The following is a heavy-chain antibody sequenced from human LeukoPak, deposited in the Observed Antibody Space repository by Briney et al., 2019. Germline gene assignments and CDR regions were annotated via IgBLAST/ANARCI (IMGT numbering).Heavy chain of an antibody. J-gene: IGHJ6*02. Sequence: GGSLRLSCAASGFTFSNAWMSWVRQAPGKGLEWVGRIKSKTDGGTTDYAAPVKGRFTISRDDSKNTLYLQMNSLKTEDTAVYYCTTEIGIAEAGTYYYYGMDVWGQGTTVTVSS. D-gene: IGHD6-19*01. CDR2: IKSKTDGGTT. CDR3: TTEIGIAEAGTYYYYGMDV. CDR1: GFTFSNAW. V-gene: IGHV3-15*01.